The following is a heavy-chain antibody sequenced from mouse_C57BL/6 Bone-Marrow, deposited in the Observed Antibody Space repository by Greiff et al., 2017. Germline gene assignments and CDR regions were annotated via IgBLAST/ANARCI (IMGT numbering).Heavy chain of an antibody. CDR2: IYPSDSET. CDR1: GYTFTSYW. V-gene: IGHV1-61*01. J-gene: IGHJ2*01. CDR3: ASLPRLDY. Sequence: QVQLQQPGAELVRPGSSVKLSCKASGYTFTSYWMDWVKQRPGQGLEWIGNIYPSDSETHYNQKFKDKATLTVDTSSSTAYMQLSSLTSEDSAVYYCASLPRLDYWGQGTTLTVSS.